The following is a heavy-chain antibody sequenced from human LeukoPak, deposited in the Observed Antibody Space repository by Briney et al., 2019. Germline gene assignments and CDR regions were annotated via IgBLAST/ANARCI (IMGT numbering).Heavy chain of an antibody. CDR2: ISGSGGST. J-gene: IGHJ3*02. CDR1: GFTFSSYA. CDR3: AKDPSDCSSTSCYTVAFDI. D-gene: IGHD2-2*02. V-gene: IGHV3-23*01. Sequence: GVSLRLSCAASGFTFSSYAMSWVRQAPGKGLEWVSAISGSGGSTYYADSVKGRFTISRDNSKNTLYLQMNSLRAEDTAVYYCAKDPSDCSSTSCYTVAFDIWGQGTMVTVSS.